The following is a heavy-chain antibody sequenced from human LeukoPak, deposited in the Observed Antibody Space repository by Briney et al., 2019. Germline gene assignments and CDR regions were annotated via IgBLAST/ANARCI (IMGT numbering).Heavy chain of an antibody. Sequence: GESLKISCKGSGYSFTSYWISWVRQMPGKGLEWMGRIDPSDSYTNYSPSFQGHVTISADKSISTAYLQWSSLKASDTAMYYCARRPKGNSCSSTSCYYGWFDPWGQGTLVTVSS. J-gene: IGHJ5*02. CDR1: GYSFTSYW. D-gene: IGHD2-2*01. CDR3: ARRPKGNSCSSTSCYYGWFDP. CDR2: IDPSDSYT. V-gene: IGHV5-10-1*01.